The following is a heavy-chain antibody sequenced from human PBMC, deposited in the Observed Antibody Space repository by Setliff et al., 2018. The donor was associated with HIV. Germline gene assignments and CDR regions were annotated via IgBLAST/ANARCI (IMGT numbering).Heavy chain of an antibody. Sequence: GESLKISRQGSGYSFSTYWIGWVRQMPGKGLEWMGIMYPGTSTTKYSPSFQGQVTSSADKSISTTYLQWSSLKPSDTAMYYCASLSGYSGDAFDVWGQGRMVTVSS. J-gene: IGHJ3*01. V-gene: IGHV5-51*01. D-gene: IGHD3-22*01. CDR2: MYPGTSTT. CDR1: GYSFSTYW. CDR3: ASLSGYSGDAFDV.